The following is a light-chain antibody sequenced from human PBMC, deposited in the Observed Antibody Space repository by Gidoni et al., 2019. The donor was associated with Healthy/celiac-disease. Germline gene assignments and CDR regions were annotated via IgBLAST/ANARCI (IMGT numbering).Light chain of an antibody. CDR1: SSNLGSNY. CDR3: AAWDDSLSVV. CDR2: RNN. Sequence: QSVLPQPPSASGTPGQRVTISCSGSSSNLGSNYVYWYQQLPGTAPKLLIYRNNQRPSGVPDRFSGSKSGTSASLAISGLRSEDEADYYCAAWDDSLSVVFGGGTKLTVL. J-gene: IGLJ3*02. V-gene: IGLV1-47*01.